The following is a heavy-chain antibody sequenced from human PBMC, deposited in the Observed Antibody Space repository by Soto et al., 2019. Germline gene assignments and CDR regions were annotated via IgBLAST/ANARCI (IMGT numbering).Heavy chain of an antibody. D-gene: IGHD3-22*01. CDR2: VKSKNDGGTT. J-gene: IGHJ4*01. CDR3: TTDSYITSIIVRFDY. Sequence: RLSCAASGFTFSNAWINWVRQAPGKGLEWVGRVKSKNDGGTTDFAAPVKGRFAISRDDSKNMVYLEMNSLQTEDTAIYYCTTDSYITSIIVRFDYWGHGTLVTVS. CDR1: GFTFSNAW. V-gene: IGHV3-15*07.